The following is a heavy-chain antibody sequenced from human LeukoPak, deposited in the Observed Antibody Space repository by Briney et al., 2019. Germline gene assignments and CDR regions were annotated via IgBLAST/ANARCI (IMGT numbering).Heavy chain of an antibody. J-gene: IGHJ4*02. D-gene: IGHD1-26*01. CDR1: GFTFSSYA. CDR3: AKTLNPPLKWELYCFDY. CDR2: ISGSGGST. V-gene: IGHV3-23*01. Sequence: PGGSLRLSCAASGFTFSSYAMSWVRQAPGKGLEWVSAISGSGGSTYYADSVKGRFTISRDNSKNTLYLQMNSLRAEDTAVYYCAKTLNPPLKWELYCFDYWGQGTLVTVSS.